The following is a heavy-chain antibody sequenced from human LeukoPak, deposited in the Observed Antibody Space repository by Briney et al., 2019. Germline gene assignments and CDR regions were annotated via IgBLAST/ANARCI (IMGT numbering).Heavy chain of an antibody. CDR3: ARSYYYDSSGYYPVEDAFDI. CDR2: ISAYNGNT. Sequence: ASVKVPCKVSGYTLTELSMHWVRQAPGQGLEWMGWISAYNGNTNYAQKLQGRVTMTTDTSTSTAYMELRSLRSDDTAVYYCARSYYYDSSGYYPVEDAFDIWGQGTMVTVSS. CDR1: GYTLTELS. J-gene: IGHJ3*02. D-gene: IGHD3-22*01. V-gene: IGHV1-18*01.